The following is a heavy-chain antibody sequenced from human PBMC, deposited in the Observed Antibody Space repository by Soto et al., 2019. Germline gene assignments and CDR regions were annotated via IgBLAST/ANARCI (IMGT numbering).Heavy chain of an antibody. D-gene: IGHD3-22*01. Sequence: GGSLRLSCAASGFTFRSYAMSWVRQAPGKGLEWVSVISGSGGSTYYADSVKGRFTISRDNSKNTLYLQMNSLRAEDTAVYYCANDRDDSSGYYYLFDYWGQGTLVTVSS. CDR1: GFTFRSYA. J-gene: IGHJ4*02. V-gene: IGHV3-23*01. CDR3: ANDRDDSSGYYYLFDY. CDR2: ISGSGGST.